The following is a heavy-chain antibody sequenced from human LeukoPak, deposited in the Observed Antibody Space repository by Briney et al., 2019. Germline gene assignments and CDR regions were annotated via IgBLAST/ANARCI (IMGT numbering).Heavy chain of an antibody. CDR1: GGSISSYY. Sequence: SETLSLTCTVSGGSISSYYWSWIRQPPGKGLEWIGYIYYSGSTNYNPSLKSRVTISVDTSKNQFSLKLSSVTAADTAVYYCARGEYYYDSNWFDPWGQGTLVTVST. J-gene: IGHJ5*02. V-gene: IGHV4-59*01. CDR2: IYYSGST. D-gene: IGHD3-22*01. CDR3: ARGEYYYDSNWFDP.